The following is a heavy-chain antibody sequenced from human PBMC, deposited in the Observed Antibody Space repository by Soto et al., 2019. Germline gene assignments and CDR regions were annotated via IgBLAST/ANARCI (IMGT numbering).Heavy chain of an antibody. J-gene: IGHJ3*02. V-gene: IGHV3-30*18. D-gene: IGHD3-10*01. Sequence: QVQLVESGGGVVQPGRSLRLSCAASGFTFSSYGMHWVRQAPGKGLEWVAVISYDGSNKYYADSVKGRFTISRDNSKNTLYLQMNSLRAEGTAVYYCAKEYYLDPDAFDIWGQGTMVTVSS. CDR2: ISYDGSNK. CDR3: AKEYYLDPDAFDI. CDR1: GFTFSSYG.